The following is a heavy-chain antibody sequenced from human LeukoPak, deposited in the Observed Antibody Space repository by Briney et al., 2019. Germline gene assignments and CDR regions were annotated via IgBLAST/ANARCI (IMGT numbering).Heavy chain of an antibody. Sequence: SETLSLTCAVYGGSFSGYYWSWIRQPPGKGLEWIGEINHSGSTNYNPSLKSRVTISVDTSKNQFSLKLSSVTAAGTAVYYCARLRRYYYYMDVWGKGTTVTISS. V-gene: IGHV4-34*01. J-gene: IGHJ6*03. CDR2: INHSGST. CDR1: GGSFSGYY. CDR3: ARLRRYYYYMDV.